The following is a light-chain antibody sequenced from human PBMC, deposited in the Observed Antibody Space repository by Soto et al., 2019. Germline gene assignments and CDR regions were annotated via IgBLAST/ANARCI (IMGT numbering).Light chain of an antibody. CDR2: DAS. V-gene: IGKV3-15*01. Sequence: EIMMTQSPATLSVSPGERARLSCWASHSVTTHLAWFQQRPGQTPRLLIYDASTRAPGIPARFSGSGSGTEFTLTISSLQSEDFAVYYCQQYNNWSITFGQGTRLEIK. CDR3: QQYNNWSIT. CDR1: HSVTTH. J-gene: IGKJ5*01.